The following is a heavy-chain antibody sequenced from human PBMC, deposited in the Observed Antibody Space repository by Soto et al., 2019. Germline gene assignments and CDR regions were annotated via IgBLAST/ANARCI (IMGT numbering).Heavy chain of an antibody. CDR3: ARGGILSLEIPVRWFDP. CDR1: GDSVSSNSAA. Sequence: KQSQTLSLTCAISGDSVSSNSAAWNWIRQSPSRGLEWLGRTYYRSKWYNDYAVSVKSRITINPATSKNQFSLQLNSVTPEDTAVYYCARGGILSLEIPVRWFDPWGQGTLVTVSS. J-gene: IGHJ5*02. V-gene: IGHV6-1*01. D-gene: IGHD2-15*01. CDR2: TYYRSKWYN.